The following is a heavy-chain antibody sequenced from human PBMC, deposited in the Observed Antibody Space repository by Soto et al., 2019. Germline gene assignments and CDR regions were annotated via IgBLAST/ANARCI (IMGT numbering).Heavy chain of an antibody. Sequence: EVQLLESGGGLVQPGGSVRLSCAASGFPFSSYAMSWVRQAPGKGLEWVSAISGNGAETSYAASVRGRFTISRDNSRDTLYLQMNSLRADDTAVYYCRKERRGSGWFVCSYWGQAILVTVSS. CDR2: ISGNGAET. CDR1: GFPFSSYA. D-gene: IGHD6-19*01. V-gene: IGHV3-23*01. J-gene: IGHJ4*02. CDR3: RKERRGSGWFVCSY.